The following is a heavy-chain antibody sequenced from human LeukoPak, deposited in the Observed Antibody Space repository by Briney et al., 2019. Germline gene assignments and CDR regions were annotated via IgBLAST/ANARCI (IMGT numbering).Heavy chain of an antibody. Sequence: GASVKVSCKASGGTFSSYAISWVRQAPGQGLEWVGGIIPIFGTANYAQKFQGRVTITADESTSTAYMELSSLRSEDTAVYYCARRDFWSGMNNWFDPWGQGTLVTVSS. J-gene: IGHJ5*02. CDR3: ARRDFWSGMNNWFDP. V-gene: IGHV1-69*13. CDR2: IIPIFGTA. D-gene: IGHD3-3*01. CDR1: GGTFSSYA.